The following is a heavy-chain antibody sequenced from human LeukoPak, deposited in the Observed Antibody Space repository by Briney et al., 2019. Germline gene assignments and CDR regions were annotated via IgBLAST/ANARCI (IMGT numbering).Heavy chain of an antibody. Sequence: ASVTVSCKSSGYTFTCYYMHWERQAQGQGLELMGCINPNSGGTNYAQEFQGRVTMTRDTSISTAYMELRRLRSNDTAVDYCARGDLQLWSSTYFDYWGQGTLVTVSS. V-gene: IGHV1-2*02. D-gene: IGHD5-18*01. J-gene: IGHJ4*02. CDR1: GYTFTCYY. CDR3: ARGDLQLWSSTYFDY. CDR2: INPNSGGT.